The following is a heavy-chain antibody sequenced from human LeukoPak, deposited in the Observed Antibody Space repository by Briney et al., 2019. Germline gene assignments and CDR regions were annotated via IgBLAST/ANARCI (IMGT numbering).Heavy chain of an antibody. D-gene: IGHD3-22*01. CDR2: ISGSGGST. V-gene: IGHV3-23*01. Sequence: GGSLRLSCAASGFTFSSYAMSWVRQAPGKGLEWVSAISGSGGSTYNADSVKGRFTISRDNSKNTLYLQMNSLRAEDTAVYYCARDAYYDSSGYRDYWGQGTLVTVSS. CDR3: ARDAYYDSSGYRDY. CDR1: GFTFSSYA. J-gene: IGHJ4*02.